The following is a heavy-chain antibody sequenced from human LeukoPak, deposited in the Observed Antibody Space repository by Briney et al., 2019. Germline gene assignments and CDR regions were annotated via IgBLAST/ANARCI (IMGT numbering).Heavy chain of an antibody. J-gene: IGHJ4*02. CDR2: ISTSGSAV. V-gene: IGHV3-48*04. D-gene: IGHD3-22*01. Sequence: GGSLRLSCAASGFTFSSYAMSWVRQAPGKGLEWVSYISTSGSAVYYADSVKGRFTFSRDNAKNSLYLQMNSLRAEDTAVYYCARIWVVKGPFDFWGQGTLVTVSS. CDR1: GFTFSSYA. CDR3: ARIWVVKGPFDF.